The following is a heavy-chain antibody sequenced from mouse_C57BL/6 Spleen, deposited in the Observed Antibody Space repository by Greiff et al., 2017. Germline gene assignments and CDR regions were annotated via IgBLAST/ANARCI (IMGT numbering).Heavy chain of an antibody. CDR3: ARGNYGSSLFAY. J-gene: IGHJ3*01. CDR2: IDPSDSET. V-gene: IGHV1-52*01. D-gene: IGHD1-1*01. Sequence: VQLQQPGVELGRPGSSVKLSCTASGYTFTSYWMHWVKQRPIQGLEWIGNIDPSDSETHYNQKFKDKATLTVDKSSSTAYMQLSSLTSEDSAVYYCARGNYGSSLFAYWGQGTLVTVSA. CDR1: GYTFTSYW.